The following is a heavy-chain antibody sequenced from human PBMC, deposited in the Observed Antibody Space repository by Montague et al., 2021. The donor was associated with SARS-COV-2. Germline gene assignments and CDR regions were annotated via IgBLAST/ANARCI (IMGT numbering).Heavy chain of an antibody. V-gene: IGHV3-23*01. Sequence: RSLSLAASGFSFGGYAMSWVRQAPRKGLEWICSTSGSGTTTFYADSVRGRFTISRDNSGNTLSLFMNSLRVEDTAVYYCAKSAKGYNYGYTDYWGQGTLVTVSS. D-gene: IGHD5-24*01. J-gene: IGHJ4*02. CDR3: AKSAKGYNYGYTDY. CDR1: GFSFGGYA. CDR2: TSGSGTTT.